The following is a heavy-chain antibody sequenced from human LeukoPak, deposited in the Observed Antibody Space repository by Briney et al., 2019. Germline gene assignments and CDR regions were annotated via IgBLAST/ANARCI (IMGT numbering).Heavy chain of an antibody. V-gene: IGHV3-66*02. Sequence: PGGSLRLSCAASGLTVSSNYMSWVRQAPGKGLEWVSVIYSGGSTYYADSVKGRFTISRDNSKNTLYLQMNSLRAEDTAVYYCARVWKGYCSSTSCYGVKNAFDIWGQGTMVTVSS. J-gene: IGHJ3*02. CDR3: ARVWKGYCSSTSCYGVKNAFDI. CDR1: GLTVSSNY. D-gene: IGHD2-2*01. CDR2: IYSGGST.